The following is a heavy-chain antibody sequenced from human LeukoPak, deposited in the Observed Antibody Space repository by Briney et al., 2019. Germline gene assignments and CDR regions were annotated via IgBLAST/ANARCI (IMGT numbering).Heavy chain of an antibody. CDR2: INPNSGGT. CDR1: GYTFTGYY. D-gene: IGHD5-24*01. V-gene: IGHV1-2*02. CDR3: ARDRDGYNSRIDY. Sequence: ASVKVSCKASGYTFTGYYMHWVRQAPGQGLEWMGWINPNSGGTNYAQKFQGRVTMTRDTSISTAYMELSRLRSDDTAVYYCARDRDGYNSRIDYWGQGTLVTVSS. J-gene: IGHJ4*02.